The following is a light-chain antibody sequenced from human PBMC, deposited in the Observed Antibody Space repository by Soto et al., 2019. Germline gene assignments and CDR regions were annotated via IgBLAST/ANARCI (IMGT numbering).Light chain of an antibody. J-gene: IGKJ2*01. Sequence: ETVMTQSPATLSVSLGERATLSCRASQSVTYNLAWYQQKPGQAPRLLIHGASTRAIGIPDRFTGSGFGTEFTLTISSLQSEDFAVYYCQQYNNWPPYTFGQGTKV. CDR1: QSVTYN. V-gene: IGKV3-15*01. CDR3: QQYNNWPPYT. CDR2: GAS.